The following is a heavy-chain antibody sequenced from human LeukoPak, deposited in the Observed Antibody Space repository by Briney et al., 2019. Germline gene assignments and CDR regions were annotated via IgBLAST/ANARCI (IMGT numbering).Heavy chain of an antibody. Sequence: SETLSLTCTVSGGSISSSSYYWGWIRQPPGKGLEWIGSIYYSGSTYYNPSLKSRVTISVDTSKNQFSLKLSSVTAADTAVYYCASSRWYYYDSSGSGGHFDYWGQGTLVTVSS. V-gene: IGHV4-39*07. CDR1: GGSISSSSYY. J-gene: IGHJ4*02. CDR2: IYYSGST. CDR3: ASSRWYYYDSSGSGGHFDY. D-gene: IGHD3-22*01.